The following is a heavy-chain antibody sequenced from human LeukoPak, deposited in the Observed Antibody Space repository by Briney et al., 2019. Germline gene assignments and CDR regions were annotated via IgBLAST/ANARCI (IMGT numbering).Heavy chain of an antibody. CDR3: ARALPHRRLMDTTMEQHWFDP. D-gene: IGHD5-18*01. CDR2: INPSGGST. CDR1: GYTLTSYY. J-gene: IGHJ5*02. V-gene: IGHV1-46*01. Sequence: ASVKVSCKASGYTLTSYYMHWVRQAPGQGLEWMGIINPSGGSTNYAQKFQGRVTMTRDMSTSTVYMELRSLRSEDTAMYYCARALPHRRLMDTTMEQHWFDPWGQGTLVTVSS.